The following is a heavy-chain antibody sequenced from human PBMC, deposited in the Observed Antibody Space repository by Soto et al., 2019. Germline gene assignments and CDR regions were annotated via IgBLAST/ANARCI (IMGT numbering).Heavy chain of an antibody. J-gene: IGHJ3*02. CDR1: GFTFSDYG. CDR3: ARDRVAGIWGDAFDI. CDR2: ISAFNGET. Sequence: ASVKVSCKASGFTFSDYGFSWVRQAPGRGLEWMGWISAFNGETNYTQKSEGRVAMTTDAATTTAYMELRSLTVDDTAVYYCARDRVAGIWGDAFDIWGQGTMVPVSS. V-gene: IGHV1-18*01. D-gene: IGHD3-16*01.